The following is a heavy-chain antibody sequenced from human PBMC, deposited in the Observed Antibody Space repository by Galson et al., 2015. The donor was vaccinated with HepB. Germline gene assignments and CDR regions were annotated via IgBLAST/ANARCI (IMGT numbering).Heavy chain of an antibody. CDR2: ISTSNGDT. Sequence: SVKVSCKASGYTFTSYVITWVRQAPGQGLEWMGRISTSNGDTKCAQKLQGRVTMTTDTSTSTAYLELRSLQSDDTAVYYCARGSSGADYWGQGSLVTVSS. V-gene: IGHV1-18*01. CDR3: ARGSSGADY. CDR1: GYTFTSYV. J-gene: IGHJ4*02. D-gene: IGHD6-25*01.